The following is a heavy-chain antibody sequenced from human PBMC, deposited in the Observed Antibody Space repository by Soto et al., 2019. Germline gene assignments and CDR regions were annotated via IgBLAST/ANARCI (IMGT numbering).Heavy chain of an antibody. D-gene: IGHD3-10*02. J-gene: IGHJ4*02. V-gene: IGHV5-51*01. CDR2: IYPGDSDR. CDR1: GYQFTSFW. CDR3: VRGSDSDVRTGLYEDPPGPIF. Sequence: GESLKISCKASGYQFTSFWIGWVRQKPGEGLEWMGMIYPGDSDRKYSPSFQGQVTISVDKSTTTAYLQWSSLKASDTAIYYCVRGSDSDVRTGLYEDPPGPIFWGRGTLVTVFS.